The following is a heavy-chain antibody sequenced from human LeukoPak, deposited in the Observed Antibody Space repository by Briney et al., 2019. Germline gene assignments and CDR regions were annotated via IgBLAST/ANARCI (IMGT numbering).Heavy chain of an antibody. D-gene: IGHD1-1*01. Sequence: PSGTLSLTCTVSGGSISPYYWRWIRQTPGKGLEWIGYILYSGTTTNYNPSLKSRVTISVDTSKNQFSLKLSSVTAADTAVYYCARVGDWNDLVYWGQGTLVTVSS. CDR1: GGSISPYY. J-gene: IGHJ4*02. CDR2: ILYSGTT. V-gene: IGHV4-59*01. CDR3: ARVGDWNDLVY.